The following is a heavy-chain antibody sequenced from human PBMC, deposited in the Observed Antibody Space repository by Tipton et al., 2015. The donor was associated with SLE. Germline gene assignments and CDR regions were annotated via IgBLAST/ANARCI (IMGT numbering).Heavy chain of an antibody. CDR1: GDSISNNNYY. V-gene: IGHV4-61*05. CDR2: IYYSGST. Sequence: PGLVKPSETLSLTCTISGDSISNNNYYWGWIRQPPGKGLEWIGYIYYSGSTNYNPSLKSRVTISVDTSKNQFSLKLTSVTAADTAVYYCARDSLGFDYWGQGTLVTVSS. D-gene: IGHD3-22*01. CDR3: ARDSLGFDY. J-gene: IGHJ4*02.